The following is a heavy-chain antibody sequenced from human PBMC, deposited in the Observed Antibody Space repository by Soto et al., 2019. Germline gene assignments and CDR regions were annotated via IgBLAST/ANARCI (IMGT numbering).Heavy chain of an antibody. D-gene: IGHD3-10*01. CDR3: AREPSLRHMVRGVHNWFDP. CDR1: GFTFSSYS. CDR2: ISSSSSYI. V-gene: IGHV3-21*01. J-gene: IGHJ5*02. Sequence: GGSLRLSCAASGFTFSSYSMNWVHQAPGKGLEWVSSISSSSSYIYYADSVKGRFTISRDNAKNSLYLQMNSLRAEDTAVYYCAREPSLRHMVRGVHNWFDPWGQGTLVTVSS.